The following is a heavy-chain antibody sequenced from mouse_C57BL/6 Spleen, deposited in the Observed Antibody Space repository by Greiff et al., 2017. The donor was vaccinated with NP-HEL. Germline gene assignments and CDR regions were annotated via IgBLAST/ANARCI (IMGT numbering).Heavy chain of an antibody. V-gene: IGHV1-64*01. CDR2: IHPNSGST. Sequence: VQLQQPGAELVKPGASVKLSCKASGYTFTSYWMHWVKQRPGQGLEWIGMIHPNSGSTNYNEKFKSKATLTVDKSSSTAYMQLSSLTSEDSAVDYCAKEGAYYDDGRFAYWGQGTLVTVSA. CDR1: GYTFTSYW. CDR3: AKEGAYYDDGRFAY. J-gene: IGHJ3*01. D-gene: IGHD2-4*01.